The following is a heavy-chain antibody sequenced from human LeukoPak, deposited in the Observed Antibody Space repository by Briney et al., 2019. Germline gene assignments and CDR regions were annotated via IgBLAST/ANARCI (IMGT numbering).Heavy chain of an antibody. CDR1: GGTFSSYA. Sequence: ASVKVSRKAPGGTFSSYAISWVRQAPGQGLEWMGGIIPIFGTANYAQKFQGRVTITADESTSTAYMELSSLRSEDTAVYYCARDPQNTEYQLLERNWFDPWGQGTLVTVSS. CDR3: ARDPQNTEYQLLERNWFDP. CDR2: IIPIFGTA. J-gene: IGHJ5*02. V-gene: IGHV1-69*13. D-gene: IGHD2-2*01.